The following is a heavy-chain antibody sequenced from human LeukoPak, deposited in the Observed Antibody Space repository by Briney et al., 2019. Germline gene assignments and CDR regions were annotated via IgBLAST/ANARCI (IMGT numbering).Heavy chain of an antibody. V-gene: IGHV4-31*03. Sequence: SQTLSLTCTVSGGSISSVGYYWSWIRQHPGKGLEWIGYIYYSGSTYYNPSLKSRVTISVDTSKNQFSLKLSSVTAADTAVYYCARDRKGTYYYGSGSYYYYYGMDVWGQGTTVTVSS. J-gene: IGHJ6*02. CDR1: GGSISSVGYY. CDR2: IYYSGST. D-gene: IGHD3-10*01. CDR3: ARDRKGTYYYGSGSYYYYYGMDV.